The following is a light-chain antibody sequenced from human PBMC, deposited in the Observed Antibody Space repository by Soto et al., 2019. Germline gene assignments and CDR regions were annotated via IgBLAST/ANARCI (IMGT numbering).Light chain of an antibody. J-gene: IGLJ2*01. CDR3: SHCGGSNTVV. V-gene: IGLV2-8*01. Sequence: QSALTQPPSASGSPGQSVTISCTGSSSDVGGYNYVSWYQQHPGKAPKLMIYEVSKRPSGVPDRLSRSKSGNPASLTVSGLQAEDEADYYWSHCGGSNTVVFGRGPTLPVL. CDR1: SSDVGGYNY. CDR2: EVS.